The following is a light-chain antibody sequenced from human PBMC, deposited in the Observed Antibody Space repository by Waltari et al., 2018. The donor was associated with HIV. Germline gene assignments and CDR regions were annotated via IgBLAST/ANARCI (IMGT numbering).Light chain of an antibody. Sequence: DIQMTQSPSTLSASIGDRVTITCRPSQSIATSLAWYQQKPGKSPKLLIYRASNLETGVPPRFSGSGSGTEFSLTINALQADDFATYYCQQSDGGSRTFGQGTTV. CDR3: QQSDGGSRT. CDR1: QSIATS. J-gene: IGKJ1*01. CDR2: RAS. V-gene: IGKV1-5*03.